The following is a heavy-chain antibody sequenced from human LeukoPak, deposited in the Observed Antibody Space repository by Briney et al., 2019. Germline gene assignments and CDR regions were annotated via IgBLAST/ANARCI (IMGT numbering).Heavy chain of an antibody. CDR3: ARASPLGLNWFDP. CDR2: INHSGST. D-gene: IGHD3/OR15-3a*01. CDR1: GGSFSGYY. J-gene: IGHJ5*02. V-gene: IGHV4-34*01. Sequence: PSETLSLTCAVYGGSFSGYYWSWIRQPPGKGLEWIGEINHSGSTNYNPSLKSRITISVDTSKNQFSLKLSSVTAADTAVYYCARASPLGLNWFDPWGQGTLVTASS.